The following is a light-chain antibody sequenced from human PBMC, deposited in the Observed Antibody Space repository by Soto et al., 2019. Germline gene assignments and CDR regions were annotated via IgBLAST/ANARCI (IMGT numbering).Light chain of an antibody. J-gene: IGKJ1*01. CDR3: QQRSNWPPTWT. V-gene: IGKV3D-20*02. CDR2: DAS. Sequence: IVLTQSPGTLSLSPWERATLSCRASQIVSSSYLAWYQQKPGQAPRLLIYDASNRATGIPARFSGSGSGTDFTLTISSLEPEDFAVYYCQQRSNWPPTWTFGQGTKVDIK. CDR1: QIVSSSY.